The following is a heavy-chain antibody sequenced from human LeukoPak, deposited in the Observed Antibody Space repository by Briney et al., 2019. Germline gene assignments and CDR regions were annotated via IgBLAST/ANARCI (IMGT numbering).Heavy chain of an antibody. J-gene: IGHJ4*02. V-gene: IGHV4-4*02. CDR1: GDSINSLDL. Sequence: PSGTLSLTCTVPGDSINSLDLWSWVRQPPGKGLEWIGEMYLSGTTHSNPSVKSRVTISIDKSKNQFFLNLSSVTAADTAVYYCARVCSGGSCYSVVDYWGQGTLVTVSS. CDR3: ARVCSGGSCYSVVDY. D-gene: IGHD2-15*01. CDR2: MYLSGTT.